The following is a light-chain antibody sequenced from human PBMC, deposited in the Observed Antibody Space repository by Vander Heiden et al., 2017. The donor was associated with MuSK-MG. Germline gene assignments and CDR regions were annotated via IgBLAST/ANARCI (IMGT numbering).Light chain of an antibody. CDR1: QSISSY. Sequence: DIQMTQSPSSLSASVGDRVTITCRASQSISSYLNWYQQKPGKAPKLLIYAASSLQSGVPSRFSRSGSGTDFTLTISRLHPEDFATYYCQQCDSTPPTFGGGTKVEIK. J-gene: IGKJ4*01. V-gene: IGKV1-39*01. CDR3: QQCDSTPPT. CDR2: AAS.